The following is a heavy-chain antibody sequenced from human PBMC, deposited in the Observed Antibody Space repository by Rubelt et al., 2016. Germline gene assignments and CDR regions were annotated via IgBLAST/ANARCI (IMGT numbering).Heavy chain of an antibody. CDR2: IYYSGST. V-gene: IGHV4-59*09. D-gene: IGHD6-13*01. Sequence: GYIYYSGSTNYNPSLKSRVTISVDTSKNQFSLKLSSVTAADTAVYYCARGAYSSRGLDYWGQGTLVTVSS. CDR3: ARGAYSSRGLDY. J-gene: IGHJ4*02.